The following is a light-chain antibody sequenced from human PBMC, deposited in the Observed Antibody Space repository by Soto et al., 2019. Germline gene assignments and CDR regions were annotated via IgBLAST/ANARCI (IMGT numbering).Light chain of an antibody. CDR3: GSYTSRRTTQ. CDR2: DVR. Sequence: QSALTQPASVSASPGQSSTISCTGTSSDVGGYNYVSWYQQHPGKAPKLMIYDVRNRPSGVSDRFSGSKSGNRASLTISGLPAEDGADYYCGSYTSRRTTQFGTGTKV. V-gene: IGLV2-14*01. CDR1: SSDVGGYNY. J-gene: IGLJ1*01.